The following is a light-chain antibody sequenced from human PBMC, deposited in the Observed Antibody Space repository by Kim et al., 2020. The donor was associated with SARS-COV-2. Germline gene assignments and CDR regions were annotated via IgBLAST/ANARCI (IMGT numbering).Light chain of an antibody. CDR2: GAS. Sequence: DIVLTQSPGTLSLSPGERATLSCRASRSVYRSNLAWYHQKAGQAPRLLIYGASSRATGVPDRISGSGSGTDFTLTISRVEPGDFAVYYCQQYGAAPSTFGQGTRLEIK. CDR3: QQYGAAPST. CDR1: RSVYRSN. V-gene: IGKV3-20*01. J-gene: IGKJ5*01.